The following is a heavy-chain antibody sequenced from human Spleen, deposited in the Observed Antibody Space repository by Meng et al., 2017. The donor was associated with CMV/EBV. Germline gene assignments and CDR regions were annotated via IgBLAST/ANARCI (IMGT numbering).Heavy chain of an antibody. CDR3: ARSWAVVVKLDY. Sequence: QVQLQESGPGLVKPSETLSLTCTVSGGSISSYYWSWIRQPAGKGLVWIGRIYTSGSTNYNPSLKSRVTISVDTSKNQFSLKLSSVTAADTAGYYCARSWAVVVKLDYWGQGTLVTVSS. CDR1: GGSISSYY. CDR2: IYTSGST. J-gene: IGHJ4*02. V-gene: IGHV4-4*07. D-gene: IGHD3-22*01.